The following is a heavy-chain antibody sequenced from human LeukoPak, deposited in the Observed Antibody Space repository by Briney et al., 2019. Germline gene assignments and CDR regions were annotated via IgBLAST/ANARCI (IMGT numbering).Heavy chain of an antibody. J-gene: IGHJ4*02. V-gene: IGHV1-2*06. CDR3: ARDLPFED. D-gene: IGHD2/OR15-2a*01. CDR1: GYTFIAYH. CDR2: IHPSSGAT. Sequence: ASVKVSCKASGYTFIAYHMHWVRQAPGQGLEWMGRIHPSSGATNYAQRFQGRVTLTRDTSINTAYMELSRLTSDNTAVYYCARDLPFEDWGQGTLVTVSS.